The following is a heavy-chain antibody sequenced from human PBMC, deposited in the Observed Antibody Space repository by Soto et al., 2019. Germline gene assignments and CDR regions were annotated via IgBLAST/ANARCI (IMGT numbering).Heavy chain of an antibody. CDR2: IYHSGNT. CDR1: GGSISSSNW. CDR3: ARKDYGSGSYKY. D-gene: IGHD3-10*01. J-gene: IGHJ4*02. Sequence: SETLSLTCAVSGGSISSSNWWSWVRQPPGKGLEWIGEIYHSGNTNYNPSLKSRVTISIDKSKNYFSLKLSSVTAADTAVYYCARKDYGSGSYKYWGQGTLVTVSS. V-gene: IGHV4-4*02.